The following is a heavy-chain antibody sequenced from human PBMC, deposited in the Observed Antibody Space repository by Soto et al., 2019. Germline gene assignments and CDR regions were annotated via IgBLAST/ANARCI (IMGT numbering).Heavy chain of an antibody. V-gene: IGHV3-30-3*01. J-gene: IGHJ4*02. CDR3: ARDPYYYDSSGYYPSYFDY. D-gene: IGHD3-22*01. CDR2: ISYDGSNK. CDR1: GFTFSSYA. Sequence: GGSLRLSCAASGFTFSSYAMHWVRQAPGKGLEWVAVISYDGSNKYYADSVKGRFTISRDNSKNTLYLQMNSLRAEDTAVYYCARDPYYYDSSGYYPSYFDYWGQGTLVTVSS.